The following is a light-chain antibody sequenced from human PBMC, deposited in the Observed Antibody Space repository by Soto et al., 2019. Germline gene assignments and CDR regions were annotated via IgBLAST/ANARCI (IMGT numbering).Light chain of an antibody. CDR3: QHYSQYSQWT. CDR1: QSIQPC. J-gene: IGKJ1*01. V-gene: IGKV1-5*01. CDR2: YAS. Sequence: NRTQSPSSMYAFLGHSLTITCRVSQSIQPCLAWYHRKPGRAPKLLLYYASSVQSGFPSTFSGGVGCTESTLPITILQTDDSATYYYQHYSQYSQWTFGQGTQVDIK.